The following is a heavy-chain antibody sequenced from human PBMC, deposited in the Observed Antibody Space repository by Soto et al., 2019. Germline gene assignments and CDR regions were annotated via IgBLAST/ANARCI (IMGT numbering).Heavy chain of an antibody. J-gene: IGHJ4*02. Sequence: QITLKESGPTLVKPTQTLTLTCTFSGFSLSTSGVGVGWIRQPPGKALEWLALIYWDDDKRYSPSLKCRLTSTKDTSKNQVVLTMTNIDPVDTATYYCAHKGNERITMVFDYWGQGTLVTVSS. D-gene: IGHD3-10*01. CDR1: GFSLSTSGVG. CDR2: IYWDDDK. V-gene: IGHV2-5*02. CDR3: AHKGNERITMVFDY.